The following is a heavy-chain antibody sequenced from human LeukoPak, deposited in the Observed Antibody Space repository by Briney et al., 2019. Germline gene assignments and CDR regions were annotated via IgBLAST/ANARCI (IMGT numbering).Heavy chain of an antibody. CDR3: ARTIGRVFGASPYYYYYYGMDV. Sequence: PSETLSLTCTVSGGSIISSTFYWGWVRQPPGKGLEWIGSIYYSGSTYYSPSLKSRVTISVDTSKNQFSLKLSSVTAADTAVYYCARTIGRVFGASPYYYYYYGMDVWGQGTTVTVSS. CDR1: GGSIISSTFY. D-gene: IGHD3-16*01. V-gene: IGHV4-39*07. CDR2: IYYSGST. J-gene: IGHJ6*02.